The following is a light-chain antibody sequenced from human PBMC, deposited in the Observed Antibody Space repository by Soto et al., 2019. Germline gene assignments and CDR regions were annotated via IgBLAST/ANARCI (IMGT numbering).Light chain of an antibody. CDR1: SSDVGGYNY. CDR3: SSYTSSSPYV. CDR2: DVS. V-gene: IGLV2-14*01. J-gene: IGLJ1*01. Sequence: QSALNQPASVSGSPGQSITISCTGTSSDVGGYNYVSWYQQHPGKAPQLMIYDVSNRTSGVSNLFACSKSGNPASLTISGLQAEDEADYYCSSYTSSSPYVFGAGTKLTVL.